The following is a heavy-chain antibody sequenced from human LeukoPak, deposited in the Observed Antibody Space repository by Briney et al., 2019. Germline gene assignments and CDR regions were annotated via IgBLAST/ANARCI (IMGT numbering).Heavy chain of an antibody. Sequence: PGGSLRLCCAASGFTVSSNYMSWVRQAPGKGLEWVSVIYSGGSTYYADSVKGRFTISRDNSKNTLYLQMNSLRAEDTAVYYCARDGSPYYYDSSGYHTWGQGTLVTVSS. J-gene: IGHJ5*02. CDR3: ARDGSPYYYDSSGYHT. CDR1: GFTVSSNY. CDR2: IYSGGST. V-gene: IGHV3-53*01. D-gene: IGHD3-22*01.